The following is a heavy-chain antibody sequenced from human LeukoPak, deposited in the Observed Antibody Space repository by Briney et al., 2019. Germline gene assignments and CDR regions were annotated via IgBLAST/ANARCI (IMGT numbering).Heavy chain of an antibody. CDR1: GYSFTSYW. CDR3: ATHSTSVRNWYFDL. CDR2: IYPGDSDT. Sequence: NRGESLKISCKDSGYSFTSYWIGWVRQMPGKGLEWMGIIYPGDSDTRYSPSFQGQVTISADKSVSTAYLQWSSLKASDTAMYYCATHSTSVRNWYFDLWGRGTLVTVSS. D-gene: IGHD5/OR15-5a*01. J-gene: IGHJ2*01. V-gene: IGHV5-51*01.